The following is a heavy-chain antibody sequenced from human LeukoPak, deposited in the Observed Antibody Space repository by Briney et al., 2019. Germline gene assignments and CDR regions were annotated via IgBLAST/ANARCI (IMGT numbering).Heavy chain of an antibody. CDR2: TYISGST. Sequence: SQTLSLTCTFSSGSISSYYWSWIRQPAGKGLEWIGRTYISGSTNYNPSLKSRVTMSVDTSKNQFSLKLSSVAAATTACYSFAGDRGTWNDDGFDYWGQGTLVTVSS. J-gene: IGHJ4*02. CDR1: SGSISSYY. V-gene: IGHV4-4*07. CDR3: AGDRGTWNDDGFDY. D-gene: IGHD1-1*01.